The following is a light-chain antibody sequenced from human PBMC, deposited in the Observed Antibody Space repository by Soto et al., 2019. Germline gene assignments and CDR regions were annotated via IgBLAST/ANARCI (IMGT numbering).Light chain of an antibody. CDR3: HQYNSWPPGT. V-gene: IGKV3-15*01. CDR2: DAS. J-gene: IGKJ2*01. Sequence: EVVLTQSPGTLSLSLGERASLSCRASERIYSAYLGWYQQKPGQAPRLLISDASTRATGIPARFSGSGSGTEFTLTISSLQSEDFALYYCHQYNSWPPGTFGQGTKVDIK. CDR1: ERIYSAY.